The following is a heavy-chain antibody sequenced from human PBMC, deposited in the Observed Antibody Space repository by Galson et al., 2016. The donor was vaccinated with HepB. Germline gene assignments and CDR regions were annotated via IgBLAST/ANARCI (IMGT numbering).Heavy chain of an antibody. CDR1: GFAFNYFA. D-gene: IGHD6-19*01. Sequence: SLRLSCAASGFAFNYFAIHWVRQAAGRGLEYVSGISGDGGSSHLADSVKGRFTISRDNSRSTVILQMRSLRVEDTATYFFPKGSLGAIAVAGDSFDPWGQGTLVAVSS. CDR2: ISGDGGSS. J-gene: IGHJ5*02. CDR3: PKGSLGAIAVAGDSFDP. V-gene: IGHV3-64D*06.